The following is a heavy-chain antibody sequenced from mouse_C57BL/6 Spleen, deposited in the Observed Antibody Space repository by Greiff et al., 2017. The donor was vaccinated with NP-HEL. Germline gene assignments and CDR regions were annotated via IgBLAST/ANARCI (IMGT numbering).Heavy chain of an antibody. CDR3: ARGYSKDAMDY. CDR1: GYTFTSYW. V-gene: IGHV1-69*01. Sequence: QVQLKQPGAELVMPGASVKLSCKASGYTFTSYWMHWVKQRPGQGLEWIGEIDPSDSYTNYNQKFKGKSTLTVDKSSSTAYMQLSSLTSEDSAVYYCARGYSKDAMDYWGQGTSVTVSS. D-gene: IGHD2-5*01. J-gene: IGHJ4*01. CDR2: IDPSDSYT.